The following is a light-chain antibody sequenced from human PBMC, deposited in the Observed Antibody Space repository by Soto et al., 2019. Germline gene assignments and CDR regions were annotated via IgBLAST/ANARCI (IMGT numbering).Light chain of an antibody. CDR1: QSVSSSS. CDR3: LQDGSSSWT. Sequence: EIVLTQSPGTLSLSPGERATLSCRASQSVSSSSLAWYQQKPGQAPRLLIYGASSRATGIPDRFSCSGSGTDLTLTVSRLQPEDFDVYYCLQDGSSSWTFGLGTKVEIK. V-gene: IGKV3-20*01. CDR2: GAS. J-gene: IGKJ1*01.